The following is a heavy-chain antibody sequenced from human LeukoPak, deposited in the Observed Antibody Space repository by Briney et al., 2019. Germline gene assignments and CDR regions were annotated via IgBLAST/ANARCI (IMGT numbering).Heavy chain of an antibody. V-gene: IGHV4-61*01. CDR3: ASGGLVGGQQLVYYYYGMDV. D-gene: IGHD6-13*01. J-gene: IGHJ6*02. CDR2: IYYSGST. Sequence: SETLSLTGTVSGCSVSSGRYYWNWLRQPPGKGLEWIGYIYYSGSTNYNPSHQSRVTISADTSKHQFSLKLRSGTAADAAVEYCASGGLVGGQQLVYYYYGMDVWGQGTTVTVSS. CDR1: GCSVSSGRYY.